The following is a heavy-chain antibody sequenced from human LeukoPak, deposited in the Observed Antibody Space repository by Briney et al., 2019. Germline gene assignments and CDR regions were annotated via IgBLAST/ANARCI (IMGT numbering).Heavy chain of an antibody. V-gene: IGHV4-31*03. Sequence: SETLSLTCTVSGGSISSGGYYWSWIRQHPGKGLEWIGYIYYSGSTYYNPSLKSRVTISVDTSKNQFSLKLSSVTAADTAVYYCARVEMATTGFDYWGQGTLVTVSS. J-gene: IGHJ4*02. CDR1: GGSISSGGYY. CDR3: ARVEMATTGFDY. CDR2: IYYSGST. D-gene: IGHD5-24*01.